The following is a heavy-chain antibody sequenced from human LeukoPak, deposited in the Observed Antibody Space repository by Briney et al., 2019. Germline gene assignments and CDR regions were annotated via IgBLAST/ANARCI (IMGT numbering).Heavy chain of an antibody. D-gene: IGHD1-1*01. Sequence: SETLSLTCTVSGGSISSGSYYWRWIRQPAGKGLEWIGRIYTSGSTNYNPSLKSRVTISVDTSKNQFSLKLSSVTAADTAVYYCASSYRQTNWFDPWGQGTLVTVSS. V-gene: IGHV4-61*02. J-gene: IGHJ5*02. CDR3: ASSYRQTNWFDP. CDR1: GGSISSGSYY. CDR2: IYTSGST.